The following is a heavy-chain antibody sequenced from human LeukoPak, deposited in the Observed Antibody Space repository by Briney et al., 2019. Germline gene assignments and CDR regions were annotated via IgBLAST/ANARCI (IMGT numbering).Heavy chain of an antibody. CDR1: GGSISSGSYY. J-gene: IGHJ4*02. CDR2: IYTSGST. D-gene: IGHD5-24*01. Sequence: SETLSLTCTVSGGSISSGSYYWSWIRQPAGKGLEWIGRIYTSGSTNYNPSLKSRVTISVDTSKNQFSLKLSSVTAADTAVYYCARTGRDGYSMIDYWGQGTLVTVSS. CDR3: ARTGRDGYSMIDY. V-gene: IGHV4-61*02.